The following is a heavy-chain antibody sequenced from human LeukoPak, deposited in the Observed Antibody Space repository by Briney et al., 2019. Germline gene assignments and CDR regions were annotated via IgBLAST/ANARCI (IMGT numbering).Heavy chain of an antibody. CDR2: ISTSGSTL. CDR3: AREHGNYLRH. Sequence: GGSLSLSCAASGITFSSYSMNWVRQAPGKGLEWVSYISTSGSTLHYADSVKGRFTVSRDNANNSLYLQMNSLRAEDTAVYYCAREHGNYLRHWGQGTLVTVSS. J-gene: IGHJ4*02. CDR1: GITFSSYS. D-gene: IGHD1-7*01. V-gene: IGHV3-48*01.